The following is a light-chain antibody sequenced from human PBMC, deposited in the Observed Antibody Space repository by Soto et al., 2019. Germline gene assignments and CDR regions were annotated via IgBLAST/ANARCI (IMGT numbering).Light chain of an antibody. CDR3: QQAKSFPIT. CDR2: DAS. J-gene: IGKJ5*01. V-gene: IGKV1-5*01. CDR1: QSVRSW. Sequence: DMHMTQSPSALSAALGDRVNITFRASQSVRSWLAWYQQKPGRAPKFLIYDASSLESGVPSRFSGSGSGTEFTLTITSLQPDDFATYYCQQAKSFPITFGQGTRLEIK.